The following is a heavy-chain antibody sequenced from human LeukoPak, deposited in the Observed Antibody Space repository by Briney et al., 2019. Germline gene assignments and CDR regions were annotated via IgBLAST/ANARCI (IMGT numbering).Heavy chain of an antibody. D-gene: IGHD7-27*01. J-gene: IGHJ2*01. CDR1: GYAFTSYD. V-gene: IGHV1-8*01. CDR2: MNPNSGNT. CDR3: ATPLGPDWYFDL. Sequence: ASVKVSCKASGYAFTSYDINWVRQATGQGLEWMGWMNPNSGNTGYAQKFQGRVTMTRNTSISTAYMELSSLRSEDTAVYYCATPLGPDWYFDLWGRGTLVIVSS.